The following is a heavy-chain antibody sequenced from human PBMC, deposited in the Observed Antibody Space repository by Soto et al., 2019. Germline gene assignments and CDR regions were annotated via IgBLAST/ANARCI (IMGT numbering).Heavy chain of an antibody. Sequence: EVQLVESGGGLVQPGGSLRLSCAASGFTFSSYSMNWVRQAPGKGLEWVSYISSSSSTIYYADSVKGRFTISRDNAKNSRYVXMNSLRDEDTAVYYCARGEGDYVWGSYRTYNWFDPWGQGTLVTVSS. CDR2: ISSSSSTI. CDR3: ARGEGDYVWGSYRTYNWFDP. J-gene: IGHJ5*02. CDR1: GFTFSSYS. V-gene: IGHV3-48*02. D-gene: IGHD3-16*02.